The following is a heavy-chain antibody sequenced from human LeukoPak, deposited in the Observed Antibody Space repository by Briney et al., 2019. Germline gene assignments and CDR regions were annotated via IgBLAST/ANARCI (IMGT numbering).Heavy chain of an antibody. Sequence: PGGSLRLSCAASGFTFSSYGMSWVRQAPGKGLEWDSAISGSGGSTYYADSVKGRFTISRDNSKNTLHLQMNSLRAEDTAVYYCAKERGVAVAVIDYWGQGTLVTVSS. CDR1: GFTFSSYG. V-gene: IGHV3-23*01. CDR3: AKERGVAVAVIDY. J-gene: IGHJ4*02. D-gene: IGHD6-19*01. CDR2: ISGSGGST.